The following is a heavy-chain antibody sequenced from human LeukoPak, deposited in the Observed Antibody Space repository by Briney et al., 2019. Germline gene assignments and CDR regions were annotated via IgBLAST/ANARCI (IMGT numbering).Heavy chain of an antibody. CDR3: AKGGDDSSGYYDYFDY. D-gene: IGHD3-22*01. J-gene: IGHJ4*02. V-gene: IGHV3-30*02. Sequence: PGGSLRLSCAASGFTFSSYGMHWVRQAPGKGLEWVAFIRYDGSNKYYADSVKGRFTISRDNSKNTLYLQMNSLRAEDTAVYYCAKGGDDSSGYYDYFDYWGQGTLVTVSS. CDR2: IRYDGSNK. CDR1: GFTFSSYG.